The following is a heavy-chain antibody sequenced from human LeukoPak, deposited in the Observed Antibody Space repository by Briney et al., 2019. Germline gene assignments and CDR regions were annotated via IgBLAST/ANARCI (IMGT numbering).Heavy chain of an antibody. CDR3: AKPEASGNSYYTLDY. CDR2: ISSSSTI. Sequence: GGSLRLSCAASGFTFSSYSLNWVRQAPGKGLEWVSYISSSSTIYYADSVKGRFTISRDNAKNSLYLQINSLRAEDTAIYYCAKPEASGNSYYTLDYWGQGTLVTVSS. D-gene: IGHD1-26*01. J-gene: IGHJ4*02. CDR1: GFTFSSYS. V-gene: IGHV3-48*01.